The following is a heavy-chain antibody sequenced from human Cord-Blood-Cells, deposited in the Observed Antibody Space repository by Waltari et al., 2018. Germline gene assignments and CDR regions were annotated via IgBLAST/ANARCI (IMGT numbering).Heavy chain of an antibody. D-gene: IGHD3-3*01. CDR3: ARHRSDTYYDFWSGYYTGAFDI. Sequence: QLQLQESGPGLVKPSETLSLTCTVSGGSISSSSYYWGWIRQPPVKGLEWIGSIYYSGSTYYNPSLKSRVTISVDTSKNQFSLKLSSVTAADTAVYYCARHRSDTYYDFWSGYYTGAFDIWGQGT. CDR2: IYYSGST. J-gene: IGHJ3*02. CDR1: GGSISSSSYY. V-gene: IGHV4-39*01.